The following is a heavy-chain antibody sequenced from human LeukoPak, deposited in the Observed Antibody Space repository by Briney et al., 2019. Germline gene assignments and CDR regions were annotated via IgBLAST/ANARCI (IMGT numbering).Heavy chain of an antibody. D-gene: IGHD2-2*01. V-gene: IGHV1-69*05. CDR2: IIPIFGTA. Sequence: ASVKVSCKASGGTFSSYAISWVLQAPGQGLEWMGRIIPIFGTANYAQKFQGRVTITTDESTSTAYMELSSLRSDDPAVYYCARDVGCSSTSCTKTNWFDPWGQGTLVTVSS. J-gene: IGHJ5*02. CDR3: ARDVGCSSTSCTKTNWFDP. CDR1: GGTFSSYA.